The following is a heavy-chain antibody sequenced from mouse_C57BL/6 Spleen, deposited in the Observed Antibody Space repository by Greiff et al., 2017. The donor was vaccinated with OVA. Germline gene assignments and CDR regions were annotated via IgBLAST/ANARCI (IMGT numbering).Heavy chain of an antibody. Sequence: EVQVVESGGGLVKPGGSLKLSCAASGFTISDYGMHWVRQAPEKGLEWVAYISSGSSTIYYADTVKGRFTISRDNAKNTLFLQMTSLRSEDTAMYYCARRGVITTVVAPFDYWGQGTTLTVSS. CDR1: GFTISDYG. CDR2: ISSGSSTI. V-gene: IGHV5-17*01. J-gene: IGHJ2*01. CDR3: ARRGVITTVVAPFDY. D-gene: IGHD1-1*01.